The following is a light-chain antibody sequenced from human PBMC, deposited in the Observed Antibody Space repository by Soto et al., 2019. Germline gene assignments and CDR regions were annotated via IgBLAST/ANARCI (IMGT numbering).Light chain of an antibody. Sequence: QAVVTQPPSASGTPGQRVTISCSGSSSNIGSNTVNWYQQLPGTAPKHLIFSNNQRPSGVPDRFSGSKSGTSASLAISGLQPEDEADCYCAAWDDSLSWVFGGGTKVTVL. CDR1: SSNIGSNT. V-gene: IGLV1-44*01. CDR2: SNN. J-gene: IGLJ3*02. CDR3: AAWDDSLSWV.